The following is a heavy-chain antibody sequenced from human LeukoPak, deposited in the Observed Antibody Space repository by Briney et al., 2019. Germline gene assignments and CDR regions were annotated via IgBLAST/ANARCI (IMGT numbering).Heavy chain of an antibody. CDR3: ARGGIVLMVYAIRGGWFDP. CDR1: GDSISSNNHY. Sequence: PSETLSLTCSVSGDSISSNNHYWGWIRQPPGKGLEWIGEINHSGSTNYNPSLKSRVTISVDTSKNQFSLKLSSVTAADMAVYYCARGGIVLMVYAIRGGWFDPWGQGTLVTVSS. CDR2: INHSGST. V-gene: IGHV4-39*07. J-gene: IGHJ5*02. D-gene: IGHD2-8*01.